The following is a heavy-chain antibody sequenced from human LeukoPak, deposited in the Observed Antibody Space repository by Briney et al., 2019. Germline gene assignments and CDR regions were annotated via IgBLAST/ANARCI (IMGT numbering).Heavy chain of an antibody. V-gene: IGHV3-48*03. CDR3: ALGIAVDACDT. J-gene: IGHJ3*02. CDR2: ISDSGRTI. Sequence: GRSLRLSCTASGFTFSSYEMNWVRQAPGKGLEWVSYISDSGRTIYYADSVEGRFTISRDNAKKSVYLQMNSLRAEDTAIYYCALGIAVDACDTWGQGTMVTVSS. CDR1: GFTFSSYE. D-gene: IGHD6-19*01.